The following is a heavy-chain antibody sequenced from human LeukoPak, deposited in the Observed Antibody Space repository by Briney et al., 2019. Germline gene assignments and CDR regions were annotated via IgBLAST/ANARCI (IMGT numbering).Heavy chain of an antibody. CDR1: GWSFSGYY. Sequence: SETLSLTCAVYGWSFSGYYWSWIRQPPGKGLEWIGEINHSGSTNYNPSLKSRVTISVDTSKNQFSLKLSSVTAADTAVYYCARGRPLPLWSGYYTWFDPSGQGTLVTVSS. D-gene: IGHD3-3*01. CDR3: ARGRPLPLWSGYYTWFDP. CDR2: INHSGST. J-gene: IGHJ5*02. V-gene: IGHV4-34*01.